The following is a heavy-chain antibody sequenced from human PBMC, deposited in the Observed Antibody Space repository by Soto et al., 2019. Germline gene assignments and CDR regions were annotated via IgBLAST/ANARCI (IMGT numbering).Heavy chain of an antibody. Sequence: SETLSLTCAVSGYSIASGYYWAWIRQSPGKGLEWIGSIYHAGSVYYNPSLNSRVAVSLDTSKNHFPLKLTSVTAADTAVYYCARTFDYYGMDVWGQGTTVTVSS. CDR2: IYHAGSV. CDR1: GYSIASGYY. J-gene: IGHJ6*02. CDR3: ARTFDYYGMDV. V-gene: IGHV4-38-2*01.